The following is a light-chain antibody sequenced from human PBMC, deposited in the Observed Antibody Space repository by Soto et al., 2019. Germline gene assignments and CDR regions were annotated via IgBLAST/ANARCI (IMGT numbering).Light chain of an antibody. CDR3: QQYGSSRT. V-gene: IGKV3-11*01. J-gene: IGKJ1*01. CDR1: QSISSY. Sequence: ILLTQSPATLSLSPGDRATLSFRASQSISSYLSWYQQKPGQAPRPVIYDTSNRATDTPARFSGSGSGTDFTLTISSLEPEDFAVYYCQQYGSSRTFGQRTKVDI. CDR2: DTS.